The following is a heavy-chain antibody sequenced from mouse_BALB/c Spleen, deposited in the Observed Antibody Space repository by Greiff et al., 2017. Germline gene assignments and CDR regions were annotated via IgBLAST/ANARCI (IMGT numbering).Heavy chain of an antibody. J-gene: IGHJ3*01. CDR2: ISSGGSYT. D-gene: IGHD2-14*01. V-gene: IGHV5-6-4*01. Sequence: EVQVVESGGGLVKPGGSLKLSCAASGFTFSSYTMSWVRQTPEKRLEWVATISSGGSYTYYPDSVKGRFTISRDNAKNTLYLQMSSLKSEDTAMYYCTNFYRYDVAYWGQGTLVTVSA. CDR3: TNFYRYDVAY. CDR1: GFTFSSYT.